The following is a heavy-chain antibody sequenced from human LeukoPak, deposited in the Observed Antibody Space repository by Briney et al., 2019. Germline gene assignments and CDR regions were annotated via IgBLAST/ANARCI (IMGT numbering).Heavy chain of an antibody. CDR1: GFSLSTSGVG. Sequence: SGPTLVKPTQTLTLTCTFSGFSLSTSGVGVGWIRQPPGKALEWLALIYWDDDKRYSPSLKSRLTITKDTSKNQVVLTMTNMDPVDTATYYCAHSGEGSYYDILTGYYLIQYFDYWGQGTLVTVSS. CDR3: AHSGEGSYYDILTGYYLIQYFDY. CDR2: IYWDDDK. D-gene: IGHD3-9*01. J-gene: IGHJ4*02. V-gene: IGHV2-5*02.